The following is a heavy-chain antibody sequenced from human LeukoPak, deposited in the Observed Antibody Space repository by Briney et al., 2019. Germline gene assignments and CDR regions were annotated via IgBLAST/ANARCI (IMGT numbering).Heavy chain of an antibody. Sequence: PGGSLRLSCAGSGFTFSSYSMKWVRQATGKGREGGSYISSSSSNIYYADSVKGRFTISRDNAKNSLYLQMNSLRAEDTAVYYCARVRLVGAFDIWGQGTIVTVSS. J-gene: IGHJ3*02. CDR1: GFTFSSYS. D-gene: IGHD6-6*01. CDR2: ISSSSSNI. V-gene: IGHV3-21*01. CDR3: ARVRLVGAFDI.